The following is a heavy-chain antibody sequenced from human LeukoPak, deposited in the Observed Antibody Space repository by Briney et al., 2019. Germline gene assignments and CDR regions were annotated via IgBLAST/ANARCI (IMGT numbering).Heavy chain of an antibody. CDR1: GGSISSGGYS. Sequence: PSQTLSLTCAVSGGSISSGGYSWSWIRQPPGKGLEWIGYIYHSGSTYYNPSLKSRVTISVDRSKNQFSLKLSSVTAADTAVYYCARRENYYDSSGYYYGAFDIWGQGTMVTVSS. D-gene: IGHD3-22*01. CDR3: ARRENYYDSSGYYYGAFDI. J-gene: IGHJ3*02. CDR2: IYHSGST. V-gene: IGHV4-30-2*01.